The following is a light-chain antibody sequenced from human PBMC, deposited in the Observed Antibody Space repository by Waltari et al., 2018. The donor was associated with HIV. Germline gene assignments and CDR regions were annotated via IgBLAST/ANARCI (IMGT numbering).Light chain of an antibody. Sequence: SSVLTQPPSVSVAPGQTVSMTCAGNNVGRKDFHWYQQKPGHAPLLVVDDDSERPSGIPERFSGSKSGNTATLSISRVEVGDGADYYCQVWDIISAYVIFGGGTKLTVL. V-gene: IGLV3-21*02. J-gene: IGLJ2*01. CDR3: QVWDIISAYVI. CDR1: NVGRKD. CDR2: DDS.